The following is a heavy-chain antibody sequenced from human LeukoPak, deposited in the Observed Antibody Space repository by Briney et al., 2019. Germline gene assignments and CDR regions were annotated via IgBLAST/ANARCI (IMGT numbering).Heavy chain of an antibody. CDR3: ARDRGIAAADPNGGFDP. J-gene: IGHJ5*02. CDR2: IIPIFGTA. CDR1: GGTFSSYA. Sequence: SVEVSCKASGGTFSSYAISWVRQAPGQGLEWMGGIIPIFGTANYAQKFQGRVTITADESTSTAYMELSSLRSEDTAVYYCARDRGIAAADPNGGFDPWGQGTLVTVSS. D-gene: IGHD6-13*01. V-gene: IGHV1-69*13.